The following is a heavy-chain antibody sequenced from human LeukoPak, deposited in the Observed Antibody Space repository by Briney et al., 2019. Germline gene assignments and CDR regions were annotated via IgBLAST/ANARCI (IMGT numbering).Heavy chain of an antibody. Sequence: SETLSLTCTVSGGSISSSSYYWGWIRQPPGKGLEWIGSIYYSGSTYYNPSLKSRVTISVDTSKNQFSLKLSSVTAADTAVYYCAREEYSSSSGGYYFDYWGQGTLVTVSS. CDR3: AREEYSSSSGGYYFDY. J-gene: IGHJ4*02. CDR2: IYYSGST. V-gene: IGHV4-39*07. D-gene: IGHD6-6*01. CDR1: GGSISSSSYY.